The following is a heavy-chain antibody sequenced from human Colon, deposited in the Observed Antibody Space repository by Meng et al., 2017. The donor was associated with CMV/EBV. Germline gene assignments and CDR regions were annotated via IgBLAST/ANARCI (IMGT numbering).Heavy chain of an antibody. Sequence: GSLRLSCTVSGGSITSSNYYWGWIRQPPGKGLEWIGNIYYRGSTYYNPSLKSRVTISIDTSRNQFSLNLRSVTAADTAMYFCARGVGHATNNSLDSWGQGTLVTVSS. D-gene: IGHD1-1*01. J-gene: IGHJ4*02. CDR1: GGSITSSNYY. V-gene: IGHV4-39*07. CDR3: ARGVGHATNNSLDS. CDR2: IYYRGST.